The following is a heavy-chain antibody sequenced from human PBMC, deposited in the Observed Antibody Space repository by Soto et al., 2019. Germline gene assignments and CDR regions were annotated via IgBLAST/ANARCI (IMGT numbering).Heavy chain of an antibody. CDR2: IYPGDSDT. Sequence: GESLKISCKVSGDSLSYYWIGWGRQMPGKGLEWMGSIYPGDSDTRYSPSFQGQVTISADKSISTAYLQWSSLKASDTAMYFCATLRDPFTRFDPWGQGTLVTVSS. J-gene: IGHJ5*02. V-gene: IGHV5-51*01. CDR3: ATLRDPFTRFDP. CDR1: GDSLSYYW.